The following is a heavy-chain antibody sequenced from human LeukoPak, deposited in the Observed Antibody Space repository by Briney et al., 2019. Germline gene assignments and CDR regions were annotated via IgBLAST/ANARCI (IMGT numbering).Heavy chain of an antibody. CDR1: GFTFSSYS. V-gene: IGHV3-21*01. D-gene: IGHD3-3*01. Sequence: PGGSLRLSCAASGFTFSSYSMNWVRQAPGKGLEWVSSISSSSSYIYYADSVKGRFTISRDNAKNSLYLQMNSQRAEDTAVYYCAGEYYDFWSGYPSWFDPWGQGTLVTVSS. CDR3: AGEYYDFWSGYPSWFDP. J-gene: IGHJ5*02. CDR2: ISSSSSYI.